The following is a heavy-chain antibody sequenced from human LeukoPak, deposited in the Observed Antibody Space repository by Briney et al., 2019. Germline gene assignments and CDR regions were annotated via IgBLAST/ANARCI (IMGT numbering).Heavy chain of an antibody. Sequence: SQTLSLTCTVSGGSISSGGYYWRWIRQHPGKGLEWIGYIYYSGSTCYNPSLKSRVTISVDTSKNQFSLKLSSVTAADTAVYYCARDDYYDSSTEWGQGTLVTVSS. CDR3: ARDDYYDSSTE. CDR1: GGSISSGGYY. D-gene: IGHD3-22*01. J-gene: IGHJ4*02. V-gene: IGHV4-31*03. CDR2: IYYSGST.